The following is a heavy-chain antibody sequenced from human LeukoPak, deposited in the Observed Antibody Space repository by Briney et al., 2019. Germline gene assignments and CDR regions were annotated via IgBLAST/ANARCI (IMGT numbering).Heavy chain of an antibody. D-gene: IGHD3-10*01. CDR2: ISGSGGST. V-gene: IGHV3-23*01. Sequence: GGSLRLSCAASGFTFSSYAMSWVRQAPGKGLEWVSAISGSGGSTYYADSVKGRFTISRDNSKNTLYLQMNSLRAEDTAVYYSANLREFKILWFGELNGGAFDIWGQGTMVTVSS. CDR3: ANLREFKILWFGELNGGAFDI. J-gene: IGHJ3*02. CDR1: GFTFSSYA.